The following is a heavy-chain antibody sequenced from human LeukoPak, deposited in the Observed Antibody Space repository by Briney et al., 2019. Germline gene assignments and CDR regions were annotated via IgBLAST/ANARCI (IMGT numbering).Heavy chain of an antibody. Sequence: SETLSLTCTVSGGSVSSGSYYWNWIRQPPGKGLEWIGYIYYSGSTNYNPSLKSRVTISVDTSKNQFSLKLSSVTAADTAVYYCARDDAFDIWGQGTMVTVSS. CDR1: GGSVSSGSYY. V-gene: IGHV4-61*01. CDR2: IYYSGST. J-gene: IGHJ3*02. CDR3: ARDDAFDI.